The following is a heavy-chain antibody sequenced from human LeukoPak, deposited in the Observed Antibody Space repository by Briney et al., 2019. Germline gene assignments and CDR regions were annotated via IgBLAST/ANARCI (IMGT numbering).Heavy chain of an antibody. CDR1: GGSISSYY. CDR2: IYYSGST. Sequence: SETLSLTCTVSGGSISSYYWSWIRQPPGKGLEYIGYIYYSGSTNYDPSLKSRVTISVDTSKNQFSLKLSSVTAADTAMYYCARHKNSASNVFDIWGQGTVVTVSS. CDR3: ARHKNSASNVFDI. D-gene: IGHD2/OR15-2a*01. J-gene: IGHJ3*02. V-gene: IGHV4-59*08.